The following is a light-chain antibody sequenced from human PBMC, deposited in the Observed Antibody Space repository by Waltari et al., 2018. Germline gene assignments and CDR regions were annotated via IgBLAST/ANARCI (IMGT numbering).Light chain of an antibody. CDR2: DAY. Sequence: EIEMTQSRATLSVSPGERATLSCRASQSVGSKLAWYQQKPGQSPRLLINDAYTRATGIPARFSGSGSGTEFTLTISSLQSDDFAVYHCLQYSHWPPWTFGQGTKVEIK. CDR3: LQYSHWPPWT. V-gene: IGKV3-15*01. J-gene: IGKJ1*01. CDR1: QSVGSK.